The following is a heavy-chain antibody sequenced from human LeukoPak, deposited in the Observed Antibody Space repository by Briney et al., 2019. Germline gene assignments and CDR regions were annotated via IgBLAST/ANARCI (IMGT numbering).Heavy chain of an antibody. CDR3: ARDDRTSGSFDY. Sequence: SGGSLRLSCAASGFTFSSYGMHWVRQAPGKGLEWVAVIWYDGSNKYYADSVKGRFTISRDNSKSTLYLQMNSLRAEDTAVYYCARDDRTSGSFDYWGQGTLVTVSS. V-gene: IGHV3-33*01. J-gene: IGHJ4*02. D-gene: IGHD1-1*01. CDR1: GFTFSSYG. CDR2: IWYDGSNK.